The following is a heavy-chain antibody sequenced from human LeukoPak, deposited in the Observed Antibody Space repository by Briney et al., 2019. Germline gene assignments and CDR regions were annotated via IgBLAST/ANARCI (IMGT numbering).Heavy chain of an antibody. V-gene: IGHV3-21*01. J-gene: IGHJ4*02. D-gene: IGHD4-17*01. CDR3: ARDAVTTPFDY. CDR2: ISSSSTYL. Sequence: GSLRLSCAASGFTLSSYSMNWVRQAPGKGLEWVSPISSSSTYLDYADSLRGRFTISRDNAKNSLYLQMNSLRAEDTAVYYCARDAVTTPFDYWGQGTLVTVSS. CDR1: GFTLSSYS.